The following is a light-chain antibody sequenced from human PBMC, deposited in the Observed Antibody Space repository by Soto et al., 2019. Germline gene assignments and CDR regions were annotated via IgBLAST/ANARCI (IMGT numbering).Light chain of an antibody. CDR2: DVS. J-gene: IGLJ1*01. Sequence: QSALTQPASVSGSPGQSITISCTGTSSDVGGYNYVSWYQQHPGKAPKFMLYDVSNRPSGVSNRFSGSESGNTASLTISGLQAEDEADYSGSSYTTSNTRQIVFGTGTKLTVL. V-gene: IGLV2-14*01. CDR3: SSYTTSNTRQIV. CDR1: SSDVGGYNY.